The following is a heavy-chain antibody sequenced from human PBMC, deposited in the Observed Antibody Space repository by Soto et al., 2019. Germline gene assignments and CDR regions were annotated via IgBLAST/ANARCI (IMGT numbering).Heavy chain of an antibody. J-gene: IGHJ4*02. V-gene: IGHV4-59*02. CDR2: IYASGSP. Sequence: QVQLQEPGPGQVKPSETLSLTCTISGGSVSVYYWSWIRQSTGQGLEWIGYIYASGSPYYNPSLRSRVTISADTSKNQISLKLTSPTAADTAVYYCARGVGSSPPQYWGRGTLVTVSS. CDR3: ARGVGSSPPQY. CDR1: GGSVSVYY. D-gene: IGHD1-26*01.